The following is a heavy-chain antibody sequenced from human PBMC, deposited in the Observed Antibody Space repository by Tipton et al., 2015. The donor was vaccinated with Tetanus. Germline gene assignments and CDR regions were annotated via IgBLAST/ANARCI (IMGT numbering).Heavy chain of an antibody. CDR1: GGSVSSGAYC. V-gene: IGHV4-61*08. CDR2: IYYSGNT. CDR3: ARDLRRYQQNNWFDP. D-gene: IGHD2-2*01. J-gene: IGHJ5*02. Sequence: TLSLTCTVSGGSVSSGAYCWSWIRQPPGKGLEWIGYIYYSGNTKYNPSLKSRVTMSVDTSKNQFSLILTSVTPADTAVYYCARDLRRYQQNNWFDPWGQGTLVTVPS.